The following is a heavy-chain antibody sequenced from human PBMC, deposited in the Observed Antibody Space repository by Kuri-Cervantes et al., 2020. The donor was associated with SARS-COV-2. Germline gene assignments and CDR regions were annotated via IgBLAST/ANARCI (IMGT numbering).Heavy chain of an antibody. CDR2: ISYDGSNK. CDR1: GFTFSSYA. D-gene: IGHD3-16*02. J-gene: IGHJ3*02. CDR3: AREDDYVWGSYRSVWGDAFDI. Sequence: GGSLRLSCAASGFTFSSYAMHWVRQAPGKGLEWVAVISYDGSNKYYADSVKGRFTISRDNAKNSLYLQMNSLRAEDTAVYYCAREDDYVWGSYRSVWGDAFDIWGQGTMVTVSS. V-gene: IGHV3-30*04.